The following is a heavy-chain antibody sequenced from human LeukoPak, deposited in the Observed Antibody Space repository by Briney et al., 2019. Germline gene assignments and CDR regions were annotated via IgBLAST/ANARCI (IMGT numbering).Heavy chain of an antibody. CDR2: ISWNSGSI. CDR3: AKVKQWLAMDV. D-gene: IGHD6-19*01. CDR1: GFTFDDYA. J-gene: IGHJ6*03. Sequence: GGSLRLSCAASGFTFDDYAMHWVRQAPGKGLEWVSGISWNSGSIGYADSVKGRFTISRDNAKNSLYLQMNSLRAEDTALYYCAKVKQWLAMDVWGKGTTVTASS. V-gene: IGHV3-9*01.